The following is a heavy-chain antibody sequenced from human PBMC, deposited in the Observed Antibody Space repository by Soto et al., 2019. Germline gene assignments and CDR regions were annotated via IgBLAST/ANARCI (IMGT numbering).Heavy chain of an antibody. CDR3: VRSYYDFWSGYYNFDY. V-gene: IGHV4-4*07. J-gene: IGHJ4*02. CDR1: GGSISSYY. D-gene: IGHD3-3*01. Sequence: SETLSLTCTVSGGSISSYYWSWIRQPAGKGLEWIGRIYTSGSTNYNPSLKSRVTMSVDTSKNQFSLKLSSVTAADTAVYYCVRSYYDFWSGYYNFDYWGQGTLVTVSS. CDR2: IYTSGST.